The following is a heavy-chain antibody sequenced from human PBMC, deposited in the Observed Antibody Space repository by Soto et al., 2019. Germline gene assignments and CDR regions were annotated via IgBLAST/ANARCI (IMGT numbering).Heavy chain of an antibody. CDR2: ISAYNGNT. CDR1: GYTFTSYG. D-gene: IGHD2-2*01. V-gene: IGHV1-18*01. CDR3: ARAQYVVVPAANSGNFDY. J-gene: IGHJ4*02. Sequence: ASVKVSCKASGYTFTSYGISWVRQAPGQGLEWMGWISAYNGNTNYAQKLQGRVTMTTDTSTSTAYMELRSLRSDDTAVYYCARAQYVVVPAANSGNFDYWGQGTLVTVSS.